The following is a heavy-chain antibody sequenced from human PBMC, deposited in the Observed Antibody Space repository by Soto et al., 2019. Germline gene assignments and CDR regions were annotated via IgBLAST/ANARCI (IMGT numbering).Heavy chain of an antibody. CDR2: INHSGST. D-gene: IGHD2-2*01. J-gene: IGHJ4*02. Sequence: SETLSLTCAVYGGSFSGYYWSWIRQPPGKGLEWIGEINHSGSTNYNPSLKSRVTISVDTSKNQFSLKLSSVTAADTAVYYCARGLGSRVVVVPAAYYFDYWGQGTLVTVSS. CDR1: GGSFSGYY. V-gene: IGHV4-34*01. CDR3: ARGLGSRVVVVPAAYYFDY.